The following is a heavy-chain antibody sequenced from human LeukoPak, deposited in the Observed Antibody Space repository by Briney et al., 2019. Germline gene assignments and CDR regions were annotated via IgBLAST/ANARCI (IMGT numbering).Heavy chain of an antibody. D-gene: IGHD6-19*01. V-gene: IGHV3-21*04. CDR3: ARIGIAVAGTRLDAFDI. CDR1: GFAFSSYS. Sequence: GGSLRLSCAASGFAFSSYSMNWVRQAPGKGLEWVSSISSSSSYIYYADSVKGRFAISRDNAKNSLYLQMNSLRAEDTAVYYCARIGIAVAGTRLDAFDIWGQGTVVTVSS. CDR2: ISSSSSYI. J-gene: IGHJ3*02.